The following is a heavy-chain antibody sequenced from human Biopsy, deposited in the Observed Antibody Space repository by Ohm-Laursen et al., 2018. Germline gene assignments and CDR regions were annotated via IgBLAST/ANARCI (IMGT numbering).Heavy chain of an antibody. Sequence: SETLSLTCTVSGDSISTYYWSWIRQPPGKGLQWIGYIYYTGNTDYNPSLQSRVTISVDTSKNHFSLRLRSVTPADTAIYYCARDRGYYSDRTVPGYFDLWGRGTPVTVSS. V-gene: IGHV4-59*01. D-gene: IGHD3-22*01. CDR1: GDSISTYY. J-gene: IGHJ2*01. CDR3: ARDRGYYSDRTVPGYFDL. CDR2: IYYTGNT.